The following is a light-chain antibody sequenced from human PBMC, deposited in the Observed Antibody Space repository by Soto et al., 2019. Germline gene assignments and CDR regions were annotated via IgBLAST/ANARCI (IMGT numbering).Light chain of an antibody. J-gene: IGKJ1*01. V-gene: IGKV3-20*01. CDR1: QSVSSSF. CDR3: RQYGSSPPT. Sequence: DIVLTQSPGTLSLSPGERATLSCGASQSVSSSFLAWYQQKPGQAPRLLIYGASNRATGIPDRFSGSGSGTDFTLTISRLEPEDFAVYYCRQYGSSPPTFGQGTKVEIK. CDR2: GAS.